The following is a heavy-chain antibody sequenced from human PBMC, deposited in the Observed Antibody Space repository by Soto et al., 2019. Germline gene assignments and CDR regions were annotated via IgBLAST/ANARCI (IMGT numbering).Heavy chain of an antibody. CDR3: ATDSRGLGSFEY. CDR2: FDPEDGET. D-gene: IGHD3-10*01. V-gene: IGHV1-24*01. Sequence: ASVKVSCKVSGYTLTELSMHWVRQAPGKGLEWLGGFDPEDGETIYAQKFQGRVTMTEDTSTDTAYMELSSLRSEDTAVYYCATDSRGLGSFEYWGQGTMVTVSS. CDR1: GYTLTELS. J-gene: IGHJ4*02.